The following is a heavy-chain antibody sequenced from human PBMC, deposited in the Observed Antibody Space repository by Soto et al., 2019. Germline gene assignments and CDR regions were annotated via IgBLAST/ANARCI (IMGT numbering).Heavy chain of an antibody. CDR3: AKGPQWLVQWYFDL. J-gene: IGHJ2*01. D-gene: IGHD6-19*01. CDR1: GFTFSSYA. Sequence: PWGSLRLSCTASGFTFSSYAMSCVRQAPWKGLEWVSAISGSVVSTYYADSVKGRFTISRDNSKNTLYLQMNSLRAEDTAVYYCAKGPQWLVQWYFDLWGRGTLVTVSS. V-gene: IGHV3-23*01. CDR2: ISGSVVST.